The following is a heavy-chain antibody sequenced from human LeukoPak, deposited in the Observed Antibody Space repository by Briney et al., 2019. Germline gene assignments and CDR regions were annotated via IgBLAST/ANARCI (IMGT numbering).Heavy chain of an antibody. D-gene: IGHD1-26*01. CDR3: ARGRDSGSYFGRYYFDC. V-gene: IGHV3-21*01. J-gene: IGHJ4*02. CDR1: GFTVSSYS. Sequence: PGGSLRLSWAASGFTVSSYSMNWVRQAPGKGLEWVSSISSSSGYIFYADSVKGRFTISRDNAKNSLYLQMNSLRAGDTAVYYCARGRDSGSYFGRYYFDCWGQGTLVTVSS. CDR2: ISSSSGYI.